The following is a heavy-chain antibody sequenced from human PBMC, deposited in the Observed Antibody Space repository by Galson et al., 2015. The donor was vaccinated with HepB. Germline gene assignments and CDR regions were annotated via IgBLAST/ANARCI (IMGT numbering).Heavy chain of an antibody. D-gene: IGHD3-22*01. J-gene: IGHJ3*02. CDR2: IFHSGIT. V-gene: IGHV4-4*02. CDR3: ATTYTSGPSLEAFES. Sequence: LRLSCAASGLTFRTYAMSWVRQVPGKGLEWIGEIFHSGITNYNPSLKSRVTMSVDTSKNQISLRLTSVTAADTAVYYCATTYTSGPSLEAFESWGQGTMVTVSS. CDR1: GLTFRTYAM.